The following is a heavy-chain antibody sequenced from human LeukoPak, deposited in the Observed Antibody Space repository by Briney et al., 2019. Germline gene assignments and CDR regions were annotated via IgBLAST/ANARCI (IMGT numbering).Heavy chain of an antibody. CDR2: IYYSGST. CDR1: GGSISTSSYY. D-gene: IGHD6-19*01. CDR3: ARRRSSGHFDY. J-gene: IGHJ4*02. V-gene: IGHV4-39*01. Sequence: SETLSLTCTVSGGSISTSSYYWGWIRQPPGKGLEWIGSIYYSGSTYYNPSLKSRVIISVDTSKNQFSLKLSSVTAADTAVYCCARRRSSGHFDYWGQGTLVTVSS.